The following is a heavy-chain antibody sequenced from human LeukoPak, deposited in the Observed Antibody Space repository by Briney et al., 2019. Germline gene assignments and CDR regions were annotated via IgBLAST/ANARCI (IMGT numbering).Heavy chain of an antibody. D-gene: IGHD3-10*01. CDR2: TNSDGWRT. Sequence: GGSLRLSCAATGFTLSHHWLHWVRQAPAKGLLWVSRTNSDGWRTSYADSVKGRFTISRENAKYTLYRQMNSLRVYDAVVYYCVREVEVYPGTMGVYYYNYMDVWGKGTTVTVSS. J-gene: IGHJ6*03. CDR1: GFTLSHHW. CDR3: VREVEVYPGTMGVYYYNYMDV. V-gene: IGHV3-74*01.